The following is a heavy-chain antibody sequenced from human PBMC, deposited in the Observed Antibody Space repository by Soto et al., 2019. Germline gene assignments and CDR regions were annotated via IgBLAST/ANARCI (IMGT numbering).Heavy chain of an antibody. CDR2: IYYSGST. CDR3: ARAAVAVNEGHDY. CDR1: GGSISSGDYY. D-gene: IGHD6-19*01. V-gene: IGHV4-30-4*01. Sequence: SETLSLTCTVSGGSISSGDYYWSWIRQPPGKGLEWIGYIYYSGSTYYNPSLKSRVTISVDTSKNQFSLKLSSVTAADTAVYYCARAAVAVNEGHDYWGQGTLVTVSS. J-gene: IGHJ4*02.